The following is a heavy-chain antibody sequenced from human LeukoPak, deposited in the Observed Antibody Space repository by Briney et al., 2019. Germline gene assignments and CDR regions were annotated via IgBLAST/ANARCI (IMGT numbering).Heavy chain of an antibody. J-gene: IGHJ4*02. CDR3: AKDMGLQRYYFDY. CDR2: ISGSGGST. CDR1: GFTFSGYA. Sequence: GGSLRLSCAASGFTFSGYAMSWVRQAPGKGLEWVSAISGSGGSTYYADSVKGRFTISRDNSKNTLYLQMNSLRAEDTAVYYCAKDMGLQRYYFDYWGQGTPVTVSS. D-gene: IGHD5-24*01. V-gene: IGHV3-23*01.